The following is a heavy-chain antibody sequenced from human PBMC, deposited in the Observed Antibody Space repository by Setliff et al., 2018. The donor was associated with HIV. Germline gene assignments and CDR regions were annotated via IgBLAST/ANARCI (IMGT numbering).Heavy chain of an antibody. CDR1: GGSISSGSYY. D-gene: IGHD5-18*01. CDR2: IYTSGST. J-gene: IGHJ3*02. V-gene: IGHV4-61*02. Sequence: PSEILSLTCTVSGGSISSGSYYWSWIRQPAGKGLEWIGRIYTSGSTNYNPSLKSRVTISVDTSKNQFSLKLSSVTAADTAVYYCARGWIQLWSDAFDIWGQGTMVTVSS. CDR3: ARGWIQLWSDAFDI.